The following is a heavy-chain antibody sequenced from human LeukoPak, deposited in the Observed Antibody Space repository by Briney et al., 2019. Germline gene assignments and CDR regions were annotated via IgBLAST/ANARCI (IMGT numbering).Heavy chain of an antibody. CDR2: VIGTGDST. Sequence: GGSLRLSCAASGFTFSTYAMNWVRQAPGKGLEWFSTVIGTGDSTYYADSVKGRFTISRDNSKHTLYLQMNDLRAEDTALYYCTKGGVLYSSSWYGTELDCWGQGTLVTVSS. CDR3: TKGGVLYSSSWYGTELDC. CDR1: GFTFSTYA. D-gene: IGHD6-13*01. J-gene: IGHJ4*02. V-gene: IGHV3-23*01.